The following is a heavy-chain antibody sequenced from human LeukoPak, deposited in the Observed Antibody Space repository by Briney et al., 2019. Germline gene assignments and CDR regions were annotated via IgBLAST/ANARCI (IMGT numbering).Heavy chain of an antibody. V-gene: IGHV4-59*01. CDR2: IYYSGST. J-gene: IGHJ6*02. CDR1: GGSISSYY. CDR3: ARDGDYTGMDV. D-gene: IGHD3-16*01. Sequence: PSETLSLTCTVSGGSISSYYWSWIRQPPGKRLEWIGYIYYSGSTNYNPSLKSRVTISVDTSKNQFSLKLSSVTAADTAVYYCARDGDYTGMDVWGQGTTVTVSS.